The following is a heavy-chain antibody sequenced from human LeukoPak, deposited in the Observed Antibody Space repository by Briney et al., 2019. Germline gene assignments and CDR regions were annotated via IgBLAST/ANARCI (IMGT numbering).Heavy chain of an antibody. V-gene: IGHV4-39*07. CDR1: GVSISSSNSY. CDR2: IYHSGST. D-gene: IGHD3-22*01. J-gene: IGHJ4*02. CDR3: AREVAYYYDSSGYSDY. Sequence: KPSETLSLTCTVSGVSISSSNSYWGWIRQPPGKGLEWIGSIYHSGSTYYNPSLKSRVTISVDTSKNQFSLKLSSVTAADTAVYYCAREVAYYYDSSGYSDYWGQGTLVTVSS.